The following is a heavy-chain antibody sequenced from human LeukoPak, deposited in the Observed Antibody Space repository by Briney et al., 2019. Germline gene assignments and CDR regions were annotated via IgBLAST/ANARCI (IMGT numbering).Heavy chain of an antibody. V-gene: IGHV3-13*01. CDR2: ILSSGDT. J-gene: IGHJ6*02. CDR3: ARDLGGSSNGPSRMDV. CDR1: GFTFANYN. Sequence: GGSLRLSCAASGFTFANYNMHWVRQVTGEGLEWVSNILSSGDTQYSGSAKGRFTISRENDKNSLYLQMNTLRVEDTAAYYCARDLGGSSNGPSRMDVWGQGTTVIVSS. D-gene: IGHD6-6*01.